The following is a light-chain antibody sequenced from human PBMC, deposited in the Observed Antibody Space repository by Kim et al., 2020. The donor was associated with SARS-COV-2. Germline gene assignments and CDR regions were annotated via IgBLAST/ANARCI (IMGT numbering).Light chain of an antibody. CDR2: GAS. CDR3: QQYNNWPPLT. J-gene: IGKJ4*01. Sequence: SPGERATRSCRASQSVSSNLAWYQQKPGQAPRLLIYGASTRATGIPARFSGSGSGTDLTLTINSLQSEDFAVYYCQQYNNWPPLTFGGGTKVDIK. CDR1: QSVSSN. V-gene: IGKV3-15*01.